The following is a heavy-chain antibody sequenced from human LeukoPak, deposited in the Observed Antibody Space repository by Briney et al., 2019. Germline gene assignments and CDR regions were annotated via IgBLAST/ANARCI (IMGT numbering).Heavy chain of an antibody. CDR1: GFTFSSYW. CDR2: IKQDGSEK. CDR3: ARAFGDSSGYYPDY. Sequence: PGGSLRLSCAASGFTFSSYWMSWVRQAPGKGLEWVANIKQDGSEKYYVDSVKGRFTISRDNAKNSLYLQMNRLRAEDTAVYYCARAFGDSSGYYPDYWGQGTLVTVSS. V-gene: IGHV3-7*01. J-gene: IGHJ4*02. D-gene: IGHD3-22*01.